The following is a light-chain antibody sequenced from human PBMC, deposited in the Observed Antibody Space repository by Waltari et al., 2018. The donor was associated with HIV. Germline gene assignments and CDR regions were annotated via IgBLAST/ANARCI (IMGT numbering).Light chain of an antibody. CDR1: QSVNIN. V-gene: IGKV3-15*01. CDR2: GTS. J-gene: IGKJ1*01. CDR3: HHYNNWRET. Sequence: EILMTQSPATLSVSPGERATLSCRASQSVNINLAWYPQKPGQTPRLLIYGTSTRATDIPARFSGSGSGTEFTLTISSLQSEDFAVYYCHHYNNWRETFGQGTKVEIK.